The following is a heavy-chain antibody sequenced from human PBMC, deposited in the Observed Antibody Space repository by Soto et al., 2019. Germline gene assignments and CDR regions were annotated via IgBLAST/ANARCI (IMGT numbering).Heavy chain of an antibody. CDR3: AGGIMYSGSHEE. CDR1: GFTFTTYE. V-gene: IGHV3-48*03. Sequence: EVQLVESGGGLVPPGGSLRLSCAASGFTFTTYEMAWVRQAPGEGLEWVSYISSDGNTIRYADSVRGRFTISRDDTKNSLYLYMNSLRADDTALYYCAGGIMYSGSHEEWGQGTQVTVSS. CDR2: ISSDGNTI. J-gene: IGHJ4*02. D-gene: IGHD1-26*01.